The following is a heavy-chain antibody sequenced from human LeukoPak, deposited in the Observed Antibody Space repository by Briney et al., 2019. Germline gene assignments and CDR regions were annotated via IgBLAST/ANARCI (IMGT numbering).Heavy chain of an antibody. V-gene: IGHV4-61*08. J-gene: IGHJ6*02. D-gene: IGHD6-13*01. CDR1: GGSISSGDYY. CDR3: ASLYRSTYYYYGMDV. Sequence: PSETLSLTCTVSGGSISSGDYYWSWIRQPPGKGLEWIGYIYYSGSTNYNPSLKSRVTISVDTSKNQFSLKLSSVTAADTAVYYCASLYRSTYYYYGMDVWGQGTTVTVSS. CDR2: IYYSGST.